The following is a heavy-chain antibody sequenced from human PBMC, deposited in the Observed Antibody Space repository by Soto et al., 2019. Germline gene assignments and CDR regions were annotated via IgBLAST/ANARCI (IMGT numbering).Heavy chain of an antibody. V-gene: IGHV2-26*01. J-gene: IGHJ4*02. D-gene: IGHD6-13*01. Sequence: PTLVNPTETLTLTCSLSGFSLNTPRMGVSWIRQPPGKAPEWLARIFSNGGESYSASLRNRLSISTDISKTQVALVVTNLDPLDTGTYCCARTRQSNSWPDYWGQGTMVTVSS. CDR3: ARTRQSNSWPDY. CDR1: GFSLNTPRMG. CDR2: IFSNGGE.